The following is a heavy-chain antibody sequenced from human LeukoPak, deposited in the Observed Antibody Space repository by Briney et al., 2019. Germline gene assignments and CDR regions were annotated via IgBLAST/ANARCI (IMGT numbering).Heavy chain of an antibody. J-gene: IGHJ4*02. CDR2: ISAYNGNT. V-gene: IGHV1-18*01. CDR3: ARAVENYYDSSGYYFTYYFDY. Sequence: GASVKVSCKASGYTFTSYGINWVRQAPGQGLEWMGWISAYNGNTNYAQKLQGRVTMTTDTSTSTAYMELRSLRSDDTAVYYCARAVENYYDSSGYYFTYYFDYWGQGTLVTVSS. D-gene: IGHD3-22*01. CDR1: GYTFTSYG.